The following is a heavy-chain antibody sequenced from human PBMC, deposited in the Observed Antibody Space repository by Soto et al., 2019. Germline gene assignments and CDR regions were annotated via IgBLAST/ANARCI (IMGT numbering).Heavy chain of an antibody. CDR3: ARYVATINFDY. J-gene: IGHJ4*02. V-gene: IGHV5-51*01. Sequence: PGESLKISCKGSGYNFINYWIGWVRQMPGEGLEWMGIIYPGDSDTRYSPYFQGQVTISADKSISTAYLQWSSLKASDTAIYYCARYVATINFDYWGQGTLVTVSS. CDR1: GYNFINYW. CDR2: IYPGDSDT. D-gene: IGHD5-12*01.